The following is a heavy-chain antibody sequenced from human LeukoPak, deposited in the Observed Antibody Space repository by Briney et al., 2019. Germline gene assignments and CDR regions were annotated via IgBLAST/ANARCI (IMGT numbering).Heavy chain of an antibody. V-gene: IGHV4-59*01. CDR2: IYNSGSTNYNPSLNSGSI. CDR3: ARSFGRGDYYYMDV. J-gene: IGHJ6*03. D-gene: IGHD3-16*01. Sequence: SETLSLTCTVSGGSISSYYWSWIRQPPGKGLEWIGYIYNSGSTNYNPSLNSGSINYNPSLKSRVTISVDTSKNQFSLKLSSVTAADTAVYYCARSFGRGDYYYMDVWGKGTTVTVSS. CDR1: GGSISSYY.